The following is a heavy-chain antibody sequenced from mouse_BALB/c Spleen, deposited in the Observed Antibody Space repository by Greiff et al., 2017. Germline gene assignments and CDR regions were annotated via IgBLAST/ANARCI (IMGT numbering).Heavy chain of an antibody. CDR1: GFTFSSYY. CDR2: INSNGGST. CDR3: ARQRGHYYAMDY. J-gene: IGHJ4*01. Sequence: EVQRVESGGGLVKLGGSLKLSCAASGFTFSSYYMSWVRQTPEKRLELVAAINSNGGSTYYPDTVKGRFTISRDNAKNTLYLQMSSLKSEDTALYYCARQRGHYYAMDYWGQGTSVTVSS. V-gene: IGHV5-6-2*01.